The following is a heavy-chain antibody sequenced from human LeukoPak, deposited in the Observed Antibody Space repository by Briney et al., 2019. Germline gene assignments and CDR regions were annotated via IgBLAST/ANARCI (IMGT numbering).Heavy chain of an antibody. Sequence: GGSLRLSCAASGFTFSSHAMNWVRQAPGKGLEWVSYISGRGDRTYYADSVKGRFTISRDNSKNTVYLQMNSLRGEDTAVYYCARVGDMEAFDIWGQGTRVTVSS. D-gene: IGHD3-16*01. CDR1: GFTFSSHA. CDR2: ISGRGDRT. V-gene: IGHV3-23*01. CDR3: ARVGDMEAFDI. J-gene: IGHJ3*02.